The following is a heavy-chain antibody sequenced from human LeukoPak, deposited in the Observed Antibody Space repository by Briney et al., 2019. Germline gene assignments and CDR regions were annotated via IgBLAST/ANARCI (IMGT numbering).Heavy chain of an antibody. D-gene: IGHD3-10*01. CDR2: IHYSGST. J-gene: IGHJ6*03. CDR1: GGSVSNYY. Sequence: SETLSLTCTISGGSVSNYYWSWIRQPPGKGLGWIGYIHYSGSTNYNSSLKSRVTISVDTSKNQFSLKLSSVTAADTAVYYCARVEEGYGSGRRENYYYYYMDVWGKGTTVTISS. CDR3: ARVEEGYGSGRRENYYYYYMDV. V-gene: IGHV4-59*02.